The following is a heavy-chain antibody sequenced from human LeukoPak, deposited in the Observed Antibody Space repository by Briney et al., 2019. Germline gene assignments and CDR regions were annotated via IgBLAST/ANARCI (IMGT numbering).Heavy chain of an antibody. V-gene: IGHV4-34*01. CDR3: ARDFGPWGELN. Sequence: SETLSLTCAVYGGSFSDYYWSWIRQPPGKGLEWIGEITHRGGTNYNPSLKNRVTISVDTSKNQFSLKLSSVTAADMAVYYCARDFGPWGELNWGQGTLVTVSS. D-gene: IGHD1-26*01. CDR1: GGSFSDYY. CDR2: ITHRGGT. J-gene: IGHJ4*02.